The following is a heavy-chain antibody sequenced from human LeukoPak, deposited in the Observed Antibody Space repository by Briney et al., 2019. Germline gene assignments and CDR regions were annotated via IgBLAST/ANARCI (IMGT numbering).Heavy chain of an antibody. CDR2: IYYSGST. D-gene: IGHD2-2*03. CDR1: GGSISSTSYY. V-gene: IGHV4-39*07. Sequence: PSETLSLTCVVSGGSISSTSYYWGWIRQPPGKGLEWIGSIYYSGSTYYSPSLKSRVTISVDTSKNQFSLKLSSVTAADTAVYYCARLLRVGYCSTTTCNWFDPWGQGTLVTVSS. CDR3: ARLLRVGYCSTTTCNWFDP. J-gene: IGHJ5*02.